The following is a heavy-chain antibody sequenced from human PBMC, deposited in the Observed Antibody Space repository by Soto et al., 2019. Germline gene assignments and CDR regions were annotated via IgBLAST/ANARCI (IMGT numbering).Heavy chain of an antibody. V-gene: IGHV1-69*02. CDR1: GGTFSSYT. CDR3: ATRGYSYGFVIY. D-gene: IGHD5-18*01. J-gene: IGHJ4*02. CDR2: IIPMLGIA. Sequence: QVQLVQSGAEVKKPGSSVKVSCKASGGTFSSYTFSWVRQAPGQGLEWMGRIIPMLGIANYAQKFQGRVTITADKSTSTAYRELSRLRSEDTAVYYCATRGYSYGFVIYWGQGTLVTVSS.